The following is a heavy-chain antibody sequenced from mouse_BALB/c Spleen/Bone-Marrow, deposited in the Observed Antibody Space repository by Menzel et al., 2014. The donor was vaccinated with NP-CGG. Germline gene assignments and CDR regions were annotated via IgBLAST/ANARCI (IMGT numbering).Heavy chain of an antibody. CDR2: IYPGDGDT. D-gene: IGHD2-10*02. CDR1: GYAFSSYW. Sequence: VQLQQSGAELVRPGSSVKISCKASGYAFSSYWMNWVKQRPGQGLEWIGQIYPGDGDTNYNGKFKGKATLTADKSSSTAYMQLSSLTSEDSAVYFCARQYGNYCDYRGQGTTRTVSP. CDR3: ARQYGNYCDY. V-gene: IGHV1-80*01. J-gene: IGHJ2*01.